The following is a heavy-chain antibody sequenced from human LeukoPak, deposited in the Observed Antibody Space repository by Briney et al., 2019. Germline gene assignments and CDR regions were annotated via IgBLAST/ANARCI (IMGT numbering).Heavy chain of an antibody. D-gene: IGHD5-24*01. CDR1: GGSISSSNW. J-gene: IGHJ6*02. CDR2: IYHSGST. CDR3: ARARRDLYYYGMDV. V-gene: IGHV4-4*02. Sequence: SGTLSLTCAVSGGSISSSNWWSWVRQPPGKGLEWIGEIYHSGSTNYNPSLKSRVTISVDTSKNQFSLKLSSVTAADTAVYYCARARRDLYYYGMDVWGQGTTVTVSS.